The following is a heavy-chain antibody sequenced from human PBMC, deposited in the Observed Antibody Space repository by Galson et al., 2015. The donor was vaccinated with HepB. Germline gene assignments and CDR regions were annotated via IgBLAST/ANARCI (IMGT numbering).Heavy chain of an antibody. J-gene: IGHJ6*02. V-gene: IGHV3-33*08. Sequence: SLRLSCAASGFTFSSYGMHWVRQAPGKGLEWVAVIWYDGSNKYYADSVKGRFTISRDNSKNTLYLQMNSLRAEDTAVYYCARDLIVATILVDYYGMDVWGQGTTVTVSS. CDR1: GFTFSSYG. CDR2: IWYDGSNK. CDR3: ARDLIVATILVDYYGMDV. D-gene: IGHD5-12*01.